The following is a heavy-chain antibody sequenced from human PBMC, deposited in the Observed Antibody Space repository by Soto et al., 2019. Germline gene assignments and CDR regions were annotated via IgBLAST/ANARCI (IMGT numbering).Heavy chain of an antibody. J-gene: IGHJ4*02. D-gene: IGHD3-22*01. CDR3: ATAGSSGYYLKT. CDR1: GASVSSGGYY. Sequence: SETLSLTCTVSGASVSSGGYYWSWIRRHPGKGLEWIGYIHNSGSTYYNPSLKSRVTISLDTSKNQFSLMLSSVTAADTAVYYCATAGSSGYYLKTWGQGTLVTVSS. CDR2: IHNSGST. V-gene: IGHV4-31*03.